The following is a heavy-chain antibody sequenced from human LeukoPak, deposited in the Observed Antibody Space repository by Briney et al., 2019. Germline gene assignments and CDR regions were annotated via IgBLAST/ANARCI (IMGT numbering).Heavy chain of an antibody. CDR2: ITGSGGSK. CDR1: GLTFSTNA. CDR3: ATGGSMAHEEIHY. D-gene: IGHD2/OR15-2a*01. Sequence: GGSLRLSCVASGLTFSTNAMSWVRQSPGKGLEWVSTITGSGGSKYYADSLVGRFTISRDNSKNTLYLQMKYLRDEDTAVYYCATGGSMAHEEIHYWGQGTLVTVSS. J-gene: IGHJ4*02. V-gene: IGHV3-23*01.